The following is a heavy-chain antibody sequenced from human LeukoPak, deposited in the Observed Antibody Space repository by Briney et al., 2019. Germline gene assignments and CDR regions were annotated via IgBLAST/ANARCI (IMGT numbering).Heavy chain of an antibody. Sequence: GGSLRLSCAASGFTFSSYEMNWVRQAPGKGLEWVSDISSSGSTIYYADSVKGRFTISRDNAKNSLYLQMYSLRVDDTAVYYCAREGGGVRPYYYYNGMDVWGKGTTVTVSS. CDR3: AREGGGVRPYYYYNGMDV. CDR1: GFTFSSYE. CDR2: ISSSGSTI. V-gene: IGHV3-48*03. D-gene: IGHD3-16*01. J-gene: IGHJ6*04.